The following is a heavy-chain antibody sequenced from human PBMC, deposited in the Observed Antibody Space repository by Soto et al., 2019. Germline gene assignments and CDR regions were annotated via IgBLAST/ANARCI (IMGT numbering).Heavy chain of an antibody. D-gene: IGHD3-10*01. Sequence: EVQLVESGGGLVQPGGSLRLSCAASGFTFSSYEMNWVRQAPGKGLEWVSYISSSGSTIYYADSVKGRFTISRDNAKNSLYLQMNSLRAEDTAVYYCARYGLGGGYYGMDVWGQGTTVTVSS. CDR1: GFTFSSYE. CDR2: ISSSGSTI. CDR3: ARYGLGGGYYGMDV. V-gene: IGHV3-48*03. J-gene: IGHJ6*02.